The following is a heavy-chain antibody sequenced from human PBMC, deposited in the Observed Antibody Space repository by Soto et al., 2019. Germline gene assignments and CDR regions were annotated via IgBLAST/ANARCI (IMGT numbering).Heavy chain of an antibody. CDR3: ARILFGRSVAGGYFYMDV. CDR1: DFSLASGKVG. CDR2: IFSNVEK. J-gene: IGHJ6*03. D-gene: IGHD6-19*01. Sequence: HVTLKESGPELVKPTETLTLTCTVSDFSLASGKVGVTWIRQPPGKALEWLAHIFSNVEKSYRTSLKDRLTISEDTSKSLVVLSMTNVDPADTATYYCARILFGRSVAGGYFYMDVWGKGTTVTVSS. V-gene: IGHV2-26*01.